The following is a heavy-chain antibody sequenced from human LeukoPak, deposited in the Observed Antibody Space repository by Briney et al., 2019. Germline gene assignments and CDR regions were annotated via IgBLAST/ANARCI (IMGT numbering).Heavy chain of an antibody. J-gene: IGHJ5*02. CDR1: GGSMNINNYY. V-gene: IGHV4-39*07. Sequence: SETLSLTCTVFGGSMNINNYYWAWIRQPPGKGLEWIGSIYYTGTTYYNPSLNYRVTISVDTSKNQFSLRLTSVTAADTAVYYCARDSIRVQTGTPPGGRGTLVTVSS. CDR2: IYYTGTT. D-gene: IGHD1-1*01. CDR3: ARDSIRVQTGTPP.